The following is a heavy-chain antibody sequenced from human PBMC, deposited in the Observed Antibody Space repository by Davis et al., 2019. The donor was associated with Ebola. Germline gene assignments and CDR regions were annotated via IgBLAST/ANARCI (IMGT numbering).Heavy chain of an antibody. CDR2: ISRRGNYI. V-gene: IGHV3-21*01. CDR3: AKDYSGSDYGGFAAFDL. D-gene: IGHD1-26*01. J-gene: IGHJ3*01. Sequence: PGGSLRLSCAGSGFTFSNYGMNWVRQVPGKGLEWISSISRRGNYIYQADSVKGRFIISRDNAENSVFLQMSSLNAEDTGIYFCAKDYSGSDYGGFAAFDLWGRGTMVTVSS. CDR1: GFTFSNYG.